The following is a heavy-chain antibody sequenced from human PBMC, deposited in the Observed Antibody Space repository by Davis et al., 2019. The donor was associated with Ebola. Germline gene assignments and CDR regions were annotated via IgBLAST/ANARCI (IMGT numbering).Heavy chain of an antibody. Sequence: GGSLRLSCKDSGNSFTSHWIGWVRQMPGKGLEWMGIIYTGDSDTRYSPSFLGQVIFSADKSISTAYLQWSSLKASDTATYYCARAPYYYDVSGFYVDFWGQGTLVTVSS. J-gene: IGHJ4*02. D-gene: IGHD3-22*01. CDR3: ARAPYYYDVSGFYVDF. CDR2: IYTGDSDT. V-gene: IGHV5-51*01. CDR1: GNSFTSHW.